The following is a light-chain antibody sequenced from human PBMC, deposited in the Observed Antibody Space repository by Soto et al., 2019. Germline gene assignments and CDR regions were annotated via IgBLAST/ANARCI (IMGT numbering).Light chain of an antibody. Sequence: ENVLAQSPCTLSLSQGERATLSCRASQSVNIYLAWYQQKPGQAPRLLISETSNRATGIPARFSGSGSGTDFTLTISSLEPEDFAVYYCQQRIAWPRTFGQGTKVDIK. V-gene: IGKV3-11*01. CDR3: QQRIAWPRT. CDR1: QSVNIY. CDR2: ETS. J-gene: IGKJ1*01.